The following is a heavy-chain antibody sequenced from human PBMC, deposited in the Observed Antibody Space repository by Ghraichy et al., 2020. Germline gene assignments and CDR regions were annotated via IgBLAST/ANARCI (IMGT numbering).Heavy chain of an antibody. Sequence: SQTLSLTCTVSAGSISSYYWSWIRQPPGKGLEWIAYFYYSGSTNYNPSLKSRVTISVDTSKNQFSLKLSSVTAADTAVYYCARYYGSGSYYNFDYWGQGTLVTVSS. J-gene: IGHJ4*02. V-gene: IGHV4-59*01. CDR2: FYYSGST. CDR1: AGSISSYY. D-gene: IGHD3-10*01. CDR3: ARYYGSGSYYNFDY.